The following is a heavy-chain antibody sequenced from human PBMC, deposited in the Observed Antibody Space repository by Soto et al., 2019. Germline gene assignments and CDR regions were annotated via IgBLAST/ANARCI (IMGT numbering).Heavy chain of an antibody. Sequence: QVQLVQSGAEVKKPGSSVKVSCKASGGTFSSYAISWVRQAPGQGLEWMGGIIPIFGTANYAQKFQGRVTITADESTSTAYMELSSLRSEDTAVYYCARDQGQGVVVPAAQNGMDVWGQGTTVTVSS. CDR1: GGTFSSYA. D-gene: IGHD2-2*01. CDR3: ARDQGQGVVVPAAQNGMDV. CDR2: IIPIFGTA. J-gene: IGHJ6*02. V-gene: IGHV1-69*01.